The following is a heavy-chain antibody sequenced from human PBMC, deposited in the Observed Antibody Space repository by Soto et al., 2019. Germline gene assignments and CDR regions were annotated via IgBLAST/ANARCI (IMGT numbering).Heavy chain of an antibody. Sequence: GGSLRLSCAASGFTFSNAWMSWVRQAPGKGLEWVGRIKSKTDGGTTDYAAPVKGRFTISSDDSKNTLYLQMNSLKTEDTAVYYCTTDFEQLVAYYYYYMDVWGKGTTVTVSS. CDR3: TTDFEQLVAYYYYYMDV. CDR2: IKSKTDGGTT. J-gene: IGHJ6*03. CDR1: GFTFSNAW. V-gene: IGHV3-15*01. D-gene: IGHD6-6*01.